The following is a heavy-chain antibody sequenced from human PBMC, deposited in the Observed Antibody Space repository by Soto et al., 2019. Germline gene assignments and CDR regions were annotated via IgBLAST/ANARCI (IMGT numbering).Heavy chain of an antibody. J-gene: IGHJ4*02. V-gene: IGHV3-23*01. CDR2: TSGSGGDI. Sequence: VQLSESGGGLVQPGGSLRLSCAASGLTFSRADLSWVRQAPGKGLEWVSATSGSGGDIHYADSVKGRFTVSRDNPTTTLFLQMSSLSVEDSAIYYCATHSWDHWGQGTLVTVSS. CDR1: GLTFSRAD. CDR3: ATHSWDH.